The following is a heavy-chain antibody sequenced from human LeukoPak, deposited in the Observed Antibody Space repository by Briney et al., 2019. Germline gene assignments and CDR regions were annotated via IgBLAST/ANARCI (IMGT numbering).Heavy chain of an antibody. CDR3: AKDTRVVDYFWPINFDY. J-gene: IGHJ4*02. CDR2: ISGSGGST. D-gene: IGHD3-3*01. V-gene: IGHV3-23*01. Sequence: PGGSLRLSCAASGFTFSSYAMSWVRQAPGRGLEWVSAISGSGGSTYYADSVKGRFTISRDNSKNTLYLQMNSLRAEDTAVYYCAKDTRVVDYFWPINFDYWGQGTLVTVSS. CDR1: GFTFSSYA.